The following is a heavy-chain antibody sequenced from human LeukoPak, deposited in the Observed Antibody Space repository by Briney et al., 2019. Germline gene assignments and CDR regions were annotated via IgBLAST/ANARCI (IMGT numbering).Heavy chain of an antibody. CDR2: IYYSGGT. CDR1: GDSISNYC. Sequence: SETLSLTCIVSGDSISNYCWSWIRQPPGKGLEWIGYIYYSGGTNYNPSLKSRVTISVDTSKNQLSLKLSFVTAADTAVYYCASVHNSRTYWFDPWGQGTLVTVSS. J-gene: IGHJ5*02. V-gene: IGHV4-59*01. CDR3: ASVHNSRTYWFDP. D-gene: IGHD6-13*01.